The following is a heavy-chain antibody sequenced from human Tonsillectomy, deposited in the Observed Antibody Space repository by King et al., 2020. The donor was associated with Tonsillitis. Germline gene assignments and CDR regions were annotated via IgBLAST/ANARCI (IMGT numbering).Heavy chain of an antibody. J-gene: IGHJ4*02. CDR3: AGTTYYDFWSGYFVGY. D-gene: IGHD3-3*01. CDR2: IYYSGST. V-gene: IGHV4-59*01. CDR1: GGSISSYY. Sequence: VQLQESGPGLVKPSETLSLTCTVSGGSISSYYWSWIRQPPGKGLEWIGYIYYSGSTNYNPPLKSRVTISVDTSKNQFSLKLSSVTAADTAVYYCAGTTYYDFWSGYFVGYWGQGTLVTVSS.